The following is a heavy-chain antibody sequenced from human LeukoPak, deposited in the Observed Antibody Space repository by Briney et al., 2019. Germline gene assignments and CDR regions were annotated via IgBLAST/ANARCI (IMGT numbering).Heavy chain of an antibody. CDR2: ISAYNGNT. Sequence: GASVKVSCKASGYTFTSYGISWVRQAPGQGLEWMGWISAYNGNTNYAQKLQGRVTMTTDTSTSTAYMELRSLRSDDTAVYYCARGGIDYGGNEFDYYYYYYMDVWGKGTTVTISS. V-gene: IGHV1-18*01. D-gene: IGHD4-23*01. CDR3: ARGGIDYGGNEFDYYYYYYMDV. J-gene: IGHJ6*03. CDR1: GYTFTSYG.